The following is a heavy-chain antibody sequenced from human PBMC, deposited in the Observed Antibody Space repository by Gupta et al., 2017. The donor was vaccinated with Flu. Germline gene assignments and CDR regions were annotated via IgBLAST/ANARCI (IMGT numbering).Heavy chain of an antibody. Sequence: QVQLQESGPGLVKPSQTLSLTCTVSGGSISSGGYYWSWIRQHPGKGLEWIGYIYYSGGTYYSPSLKSRVTISVGRSKNQFSLRLSSVPAADTAVYFCARSLRADRYYFDYWGQGTLVTVSS. J-gene: IGHJ4*02. CDR1: GGSISSGGYY. V-gene: IGHV4-31*03. CDR3: ARSLRADRYYFDY. CDR2: IYYSGGT. D-gene: IGHD3-10*01.